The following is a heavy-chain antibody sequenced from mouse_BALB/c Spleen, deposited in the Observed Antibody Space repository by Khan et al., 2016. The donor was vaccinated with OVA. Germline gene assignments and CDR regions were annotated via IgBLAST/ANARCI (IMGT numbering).Heavy chain of an antibody. CDR2: ISSGGDNT. CDR1: GFTFSSFT. CDR3: ARSNYGPFAY. D-gene: IGHD1-1*02. J-gene: IGHJ3*01. V-gene: IGHV5-9*03. Sequence: EVELVESGGGLVKPGGSLKLSCAASGFTFSSFTMSWVRQTPEKRLEWVASISSGGDNTYYPDSVKGRFTISRDNAKNNLYLPMSNLRSEDTALYYCARSNYGPFAYWGQGTLVTVSA.